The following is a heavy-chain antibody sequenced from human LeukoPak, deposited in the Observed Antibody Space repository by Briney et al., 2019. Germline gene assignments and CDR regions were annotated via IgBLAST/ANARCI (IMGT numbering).Heavy chain of an antibody. D-gene: IGHD6-13*01. CDR2: IIPIFGTA. J-gene: IGHJ5*02. Sequence: GASVKVSCKAFGGTFTSYAISWVRQAPGQGLEWMGGIIPIFGTANYAQKFQGRVTITADESTSTAYMELSSLRSEDTAVYYCARGLVAAAGTWVDPWGQGTLVTVSS. V-gene: IGHV1-69*13. CDR1: GGTFTSYA. CDR3: ARGLVAAAGTWVDP.